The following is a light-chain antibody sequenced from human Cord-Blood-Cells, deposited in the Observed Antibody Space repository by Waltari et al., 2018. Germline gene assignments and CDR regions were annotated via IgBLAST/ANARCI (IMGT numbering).Light chain of an antibody. CDR1: SSNIGAGYA. CDR2: GNS. Sequence: QSVLTQPPSVSGAPGQRVTISCTGSSSNIGAGYAVPWYQQLPGTAPKLLIYGNSNRPSGVPDRFSGSKSGTSASLAITGLQAEDEADYYCQSYDSSLNVVFGGGTKLTVL. J-gene: IGLJ2*01. CDR3: QSYDSSLNVV. V-gene: IGLV1-40*01.